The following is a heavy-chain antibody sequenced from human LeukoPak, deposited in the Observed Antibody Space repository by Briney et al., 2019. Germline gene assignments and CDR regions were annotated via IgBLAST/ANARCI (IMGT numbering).Heavy chain of an antibody. V-gene: IGHV3-74*01. CDR1: GFTFSSYW. CDR2: INSDGSST. CDR3: ARAPRSPGHYFDY. J-gene: IGHJ4*02. Sequence: GGSLRLSCAASGFTFSSYWLHWVRQAPGKGLVWVSRINSDGSSTSYADSVKGRFTISRDNAKNSLYPQMNSLRAEDTAVYYCARAPRSPGHYFDYWGQGTLVTVSS.